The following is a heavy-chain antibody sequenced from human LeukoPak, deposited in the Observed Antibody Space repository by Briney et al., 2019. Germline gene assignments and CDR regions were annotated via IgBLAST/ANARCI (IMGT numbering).Heavy chain of an antibody. V-gene: IGHV4-39*07. D-gene: IGHD1-1*01. CDR1: GGSISSTNYY. J-gene: IGHJ4*02. Sequence: SETLSLTCTVSGGSISSTNYYWGWIRQPPGKGLEWIGSIYYSGSAYYNPSLKSRLTISLDTSKNQFSLRLSSVTAADTAFYYCARRYNWNDRWDWGQGTLVTVSP. CDR2: IYYSGSA. CDR3: ARRYNWNDRWD.